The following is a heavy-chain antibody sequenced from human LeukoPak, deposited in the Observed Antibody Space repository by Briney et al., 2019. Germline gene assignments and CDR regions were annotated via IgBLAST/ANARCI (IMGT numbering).Heavy chain of an antibody. V-gene: IGHV4-39*01. Sequence: PSETLSLTCTASGGSISSYYWGWIRQTPGKGLEWIGSIYYSGRTYYNPSLKSRVTISLGTSKNQFSLKLTSVTAADTAVYYCVNYYDSSGYRPGAFDIWGQGTMVTVSS. CDR2: IYYSGRT. J-gene: IGHJ3*02. CDR3: VNYYDSSGYRPGAFDI. CDR1: GGSISSYY. D-gene: IGHD3-22*01.